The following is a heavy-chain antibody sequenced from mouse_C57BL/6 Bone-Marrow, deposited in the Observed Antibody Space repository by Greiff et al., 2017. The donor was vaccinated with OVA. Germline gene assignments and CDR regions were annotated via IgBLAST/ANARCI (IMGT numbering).Heavy chain of an antibody. CDR1: GFTFTDYY. CDR2: IRNKANGYTT. CDR3: ASYYSNLQGFAY. V-gene: IGHV7-3*01. D-gene: IGHD2-5*01. Sequence: LVESGGGLVQPGGSLSLSCAASGFTFTDYYMSWVRQPPGKALEWLGFIRNKANGYTTEYSASVKGRFTISRDNSQSMLYRHMNALRAEDSATYYCASYYSNLQGFAYWGQGTLVTVSA. J-gene: IGHJ3*01.